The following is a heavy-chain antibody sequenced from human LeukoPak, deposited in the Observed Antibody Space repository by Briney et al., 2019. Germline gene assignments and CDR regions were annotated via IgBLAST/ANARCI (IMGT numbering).Heavy chain of an antibody. Sequence: ASVKVSCKASGYTFTSYGISWVRQAPGQGLEWMGWISAYDGNTNYAQKLQGRVTMTTDTSTSTAYMELRSLRSDDTAVYYCAREGGYYDSSGYYPDYWGQGTLVTVSS. CDR1: GYTFTSYG. CDR3: AREGGYYDSSGYYPDY. D-gene: IGHD3-22*01. V-gene: IGHV1-18*01. J-gene: IGHJ4*02. CDR2: ISAYDGNT.